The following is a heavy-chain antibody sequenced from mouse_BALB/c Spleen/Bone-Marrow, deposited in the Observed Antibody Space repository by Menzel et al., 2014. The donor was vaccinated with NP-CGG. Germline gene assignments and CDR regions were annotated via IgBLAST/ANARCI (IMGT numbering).Heavy chain of an antibody. CDR1: GFDFSRFW. J-gene: IGHJ1*01. D-gene: IGHD1-1*01. Sequence: EVKLEESGGGLVQPGGSLKVSCAASGFDFSRFWMSWVRQAPGKGLEWIGEINPDSSTINYTPSLKDKFIISRDSAKNTLYLQMSKVRSEDTAPYYCARRYGSSYRYWYFDVWGAGTTVTVSS. V-gene: IGHV4-1*02. CDR2: INPDSSTI. CDR3: ARRYGSSYRYWYFDV.